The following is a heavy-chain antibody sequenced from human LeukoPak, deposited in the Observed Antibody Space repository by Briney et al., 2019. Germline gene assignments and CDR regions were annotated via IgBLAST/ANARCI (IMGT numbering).Heavy chain of an antibody. V-gene: IGHV4-59*01. CDR2: ICYSGST. CDR3: ARSIPSKGYYYYYGMDV. CDR1: GGSISSYY. J-gene: IGHJ6*04. Sequence: SETLSLTCTVSGGSISSYYWSWIRQPPGKGLEWIGYICYSGSTNYNPSLKSRVTISVDTSKNQFSLKLSSVTAADTAVYYCARSIPSKGYYYYYGMDVWGKGTTVTVSS.